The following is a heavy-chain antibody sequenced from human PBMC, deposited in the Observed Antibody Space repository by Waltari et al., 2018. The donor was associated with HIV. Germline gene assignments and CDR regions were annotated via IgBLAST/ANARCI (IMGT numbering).Heavy chain of an antibody. CDR3: AREYCSSTSCSPNGRLGAFDI. D-gene: IGHD2-2*01. V-gene: IGHV4-4*07. CDR1: GGSISSYY. Sequence: QVQLQESGPGLVKASETLSLTCTVSGGSISSYYWSWIRQPAGKGLAWIGRIYTSGSTNYNSSLKSRVTMSIDTSNNQFFLKLSSVTAADTAVYYCAREYCSSTSCSPNGRLGAFDIWGQGTMVTVSS. J-gene: IGHJ3*02. CDR2: IYTSGST.